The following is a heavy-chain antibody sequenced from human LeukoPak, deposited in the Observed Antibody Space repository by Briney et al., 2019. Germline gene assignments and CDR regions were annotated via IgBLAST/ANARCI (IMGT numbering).Heavy chain of an antibody. J-gene: IGHJ5*02. CDR1: GGSISSYY. V-gene: IGHV4-4*07. CDR3: ARDLRYCSGGSCYSNWFGP. Sequence: PSETLSLTCTVSGGSISSYYWSWIRQPAGKGLEWIGRIYTSGSTNYNPSLKSRVTMSVDTSKNQFSLKLSSVTAADTAVYYCARDLRYCSGGSCYSNWFGPWGQGTLVTVPS. D-gene: IGHD2-15*01. CDR2: IYTSGST.